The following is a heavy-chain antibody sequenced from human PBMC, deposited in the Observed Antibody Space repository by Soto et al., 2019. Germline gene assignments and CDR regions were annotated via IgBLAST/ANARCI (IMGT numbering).Heavy chain of an antibody. CDR3: ARVAWGSSWPFYAMDV. CDR2: ISAYNGNT. V-gene: IGHV1-18*04. CDR1: GYTFTSYG. J-gene: IGHJ6*02. Sequence: ASVKVSCKASGYTFTSYGISWVRQAPGQGLEWMGWISAYNGNTNYAQKLQGRVTMTTDTSTSTAYMELRSLRSDDTAVYYCARVAWGSSWPFYAMDVWGPAPSVTVSS. D-gene: IGHD6-13*01.